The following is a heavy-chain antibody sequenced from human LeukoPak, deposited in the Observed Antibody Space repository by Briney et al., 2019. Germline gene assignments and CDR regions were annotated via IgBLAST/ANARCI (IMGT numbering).Heavy chain of an antibody. CDR1: GGSFSGYY. Sequence: SETLSLTCAVYGGSFSGYYWSWIRQPPGKGLEWIGEINHSGSTNYNPSLKSRVTISVDTSKNQFSLKLSSVTAADTAVYYCASSTVTRWGFDPWGQGTLVTVSS. V-gene: IGHV4-34*01. D-gene: IGHD4-17*01. CDR2: INHSGST. CDR3: ASSTVTRWGFDP. J-gene: IGHJ5*02.